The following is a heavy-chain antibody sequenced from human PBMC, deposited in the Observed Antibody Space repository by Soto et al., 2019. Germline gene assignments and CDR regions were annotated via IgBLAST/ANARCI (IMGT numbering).Heavy chain of an antibody. Sequence: QITLKESGPTLVKPTQTLTLTCTFSGFSLSTSGVGVGWIRQPPGKALEWLALIYLDDDKRYSPSLKSRLTITKDTSKNQVVLTMTNMDPVDTATYYCALEYSSGWQYPDRVHFDYWGQGTLVTVSS. D-gene: IGHD6-19*01. J-gene: IGHJ4*02. CDR2: IYLDDDK. CDR1: GFSLSTSGVG. CDR3: ALEYSSGWQYPDRVHFDY. V-gene: IGHV2-5*02.